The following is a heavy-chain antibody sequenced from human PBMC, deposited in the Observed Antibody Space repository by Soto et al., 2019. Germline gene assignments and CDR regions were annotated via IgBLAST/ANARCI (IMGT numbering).Heavy chain of an antibody. Sequence: QVQLQESGPGLVEPSETLSLTCTVSGGSISTYSWYWIRQPAGKGLEWIGGDDTTGGTNYIASLKSRVTMSVDTSKTQFALNLRFVTAADTAVYFCAKDDSGAADIWGQGTMVTVS. D-gene: IGHD3-16*01. J-gene: IGHJ3*02. CDR1: GGSISTYS. CDR2: DDTTGGT. CDR3: AKDDSGAADI. V-gene: IGHV4-4*07.